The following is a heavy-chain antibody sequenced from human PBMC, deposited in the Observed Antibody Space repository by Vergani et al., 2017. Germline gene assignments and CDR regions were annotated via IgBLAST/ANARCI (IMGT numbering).Heavy chain of an antibody. J-gene: IGHJ6*03. CDR2: ISAYNGNT. CDR1: GGTFSSYA. Sequence: QVQLVQSGAEVKKPGSSVKVSCKASGGTFSSYAISWVRQAPGQGLEWMGGISAYNGNTNYAQKLQGRVTMTTDTSTSTAYMELRSLRSDDTAVYYCAREGLEYCSSTSCYSDYYYYMDVWGKGTTVTVSS. D-gene: IGHD2-2*01. CDR3: AREGLEYCSSTSCYSDYYYYMDV. V-gene: IGHV1-18*01.